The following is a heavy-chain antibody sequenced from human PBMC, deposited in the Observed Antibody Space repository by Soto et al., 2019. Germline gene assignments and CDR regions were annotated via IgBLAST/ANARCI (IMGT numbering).Heavy chain of an antibody. Sequence: SVKVSCKASGGTFSSYAISWVRQAPGQGLEWMGGIIPIFGTANYAQKFQGRVTTTADESTSTAYMELSSLRSEDTAVYYCARVGHNDMVRGVTYYYYYGMDVWGQGTTVTVSS. CDR2: IIPIFGTA. CDR1: GGTFSSYA. CDR3: ARVGHNDMVRGVTYYYYYGMDV. V-gene: IGHV1-69*13. J-gene: IGHJ6*02. D-gene: IGHD3-10*01.